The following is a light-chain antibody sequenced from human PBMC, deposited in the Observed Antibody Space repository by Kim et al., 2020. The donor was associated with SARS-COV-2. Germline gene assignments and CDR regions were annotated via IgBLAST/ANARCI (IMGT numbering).Light chain of an antibody. CDR1: ADSVTTISY. CDR2: STN. CDR3: VLYMGSGIWV. J-gene: IGLJ3*02. V-gene: IGLV8-61*01. Sequence: GGTVTLTCGLTADSVTTISYPSSYKQTPGQAPRTLIYSTNTRSSGVPDRFSGSILGNKAALTITGAQADDESDYYCVLYMGSGIWVFGGGTKLTVL.